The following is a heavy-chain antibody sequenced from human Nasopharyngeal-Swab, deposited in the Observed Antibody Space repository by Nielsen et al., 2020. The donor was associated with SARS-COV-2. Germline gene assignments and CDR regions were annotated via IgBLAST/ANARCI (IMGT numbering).Heavy chain of an antibody. CDR3: ARRAARDGYNYEVDP. D-gene: IGHD5-24*01. CDR1: GYSFVNHW. J-gene: IGHJ5*02. CDR2: VYPGNSEV. Sequence: GESLKISCMASGYSFVNHWIGWVRQKPGKCLEWMGMVYPGNSEVAYSPSFQGQVTISADKSFNTAFLQWSSLRASDTAIYFCARRAARDGYNYEVDPWGQGTLVTVSS. V-gene: IGHV5-51*01.